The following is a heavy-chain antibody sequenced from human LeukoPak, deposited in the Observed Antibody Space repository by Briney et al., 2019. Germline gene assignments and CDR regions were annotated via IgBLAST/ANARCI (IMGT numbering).Heavy chain of an antibody. CDR2: INTDASST. CDR3: ARGSYYFDY. Sequence: PGGSLRLSCAASGFTIGTYWTHWVRQVPGKGVVWISRINTDASSTSYADSVKGRFTISRDNAKNTLYLQMNSLRAEDTAVYYCARGSYYFDYWGQGTLVTVSS. CDR1: GFTIGTYW. V-gene: IGHV3-74*01. J-gene: IGHJ4*02. D-gene: IGHD3-10*01.